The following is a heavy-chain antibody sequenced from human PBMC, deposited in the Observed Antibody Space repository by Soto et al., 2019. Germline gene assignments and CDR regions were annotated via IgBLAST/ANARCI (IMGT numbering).Heavy chain of an antibody. CDR1: GFTFSIYA. V-gene: IGHV3-23*01. CDR2: ISGSGGST. Sequence: EVQLLESGGGLVQPGGSLRLSCAAAGFTFSIYAMSWVRQAPGKGLEWVSAISGSGGSTYYADSVKGRFTITRDNSNNTLYLQMNRLRADDTAVYYCAKATRGGAATLIRDYWGQGTLVTVSS. CDR3: AKATRGGAATLIRDY. D-gene: IGHD6-13*01. J-gene: IGHJ4*02.